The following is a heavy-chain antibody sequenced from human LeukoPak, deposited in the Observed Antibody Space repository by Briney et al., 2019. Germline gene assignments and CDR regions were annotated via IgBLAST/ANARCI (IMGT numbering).Heavy chain of an antibody. D-gene: IGHD5-24*01. CDR2: VGIDSGNT. V-gene: IGHV3-48*01. Sequence: GGSLRLSCAATGFRFSDYSMNWVRQAPGKGLEWISYVGIDSGNTNYADSVKGRFTISGDKAKNSLYLQMNSLRVEDTAVYYCARDYKYAFDNWGQGTLVTVSS. J-gene: IGHJ4*02. CDR3: ARDYKYAFDN. CDR1: GFRFSDYS.